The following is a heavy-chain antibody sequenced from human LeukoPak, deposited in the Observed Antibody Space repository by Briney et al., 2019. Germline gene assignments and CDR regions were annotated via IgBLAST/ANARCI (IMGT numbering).Heavy chain of an antibody. CDR3: ARDRDSSGYPHFDY. D-gene: IGHD3-22*01. V-gene: IGHV1-3*01. Sequence: VASVKVSCKASGYTFTSYAMHWVRQAPGQRLEWMGRINAGNGNTKYSQKFQGRVTITRDTSASTAYMELSSLRSEDTAVYYCARDRDSSGYPHFDYWGQGTLVTVSS. J-gene: IGHJ4*02. CDR1: GYTFTSYA. CDR2: INAGNGNT.